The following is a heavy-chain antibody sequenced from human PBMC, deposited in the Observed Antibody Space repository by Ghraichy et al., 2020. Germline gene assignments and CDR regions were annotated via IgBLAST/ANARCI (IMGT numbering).Heavy chain of an antibody. D-gene: IGHD3-22*01. CDR1: GGTFSSYA. V-gene: IGHV1-69*13. CDR3: ASNRYYYDSIGPVYYFDY. J-gene: IGHJ4*02. Sequence: SVKVSCKASGGTFSSYAISWVRQAPGQGLEWMGGIIPIFGTANYAQKFQGRVTITADESTSTAYMELSSLRSEDTAVYYCASNRYYYDSIGPVYYFDYWGQGTLVTVSS. CDR2: IIPIFGTA.